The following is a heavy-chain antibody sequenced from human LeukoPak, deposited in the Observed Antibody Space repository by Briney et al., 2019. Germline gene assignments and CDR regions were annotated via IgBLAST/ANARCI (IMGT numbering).Heavy chain of an antibody. CDR1: GYPISSSNW. J-gene: IGHJ4*02. CDR3: AQASRSGWAPPRN. CDR2: IYYSGST. Sequence: SDTLSLNCAVSGYPISSSNWRGWIRQPPGKGLEWIGYIYYSGSTYYNPSLKSRVTMSVDTSKNQFSLKLSSVTAVDTAVYCCAQASRSGWAPPRNWGQGTLVTVSS. V-gene: IGHV4-28*01. D-gene: IGHD6-19*01.